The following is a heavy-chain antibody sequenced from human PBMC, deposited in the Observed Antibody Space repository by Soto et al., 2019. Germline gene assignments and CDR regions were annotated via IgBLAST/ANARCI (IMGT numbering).Heavy chain of an antibody. V-gene: IGHV3-23*01. CDR3: AKSNWFDP. Sequence: GGSLRLSCAASGITFPTYAMSWVRQAPGKGLVWVSGISGSGGTTYYAGSVKGRFTISRDNAKNTLYLQMNSLRAEDTAVYYCAKSNWFDPWGQGTLVTVSS. J-gene: IGHJ5*02. CDR2: ISGSGGTT. CDR1: GITFPTYA.